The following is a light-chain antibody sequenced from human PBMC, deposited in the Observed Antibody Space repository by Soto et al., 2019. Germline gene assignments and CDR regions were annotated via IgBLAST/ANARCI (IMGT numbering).Light chain of an antibody. V-gene: IGKV3-15*01. CDR3: QQYNNWPSLT. J-gene: IGKJ4*01. Sequence: EIVMTQSRSTLSVSPGERATLSCRASQSVSSNLAWYQQKPGQAPRLLIYGASTRATGIPARCSGSGSGTEFTLTISSLQSEDFAVYYCQQYNNWPSLTFGGGTKVEIK. CDR1: QSVSSN. CDR2: GAS.